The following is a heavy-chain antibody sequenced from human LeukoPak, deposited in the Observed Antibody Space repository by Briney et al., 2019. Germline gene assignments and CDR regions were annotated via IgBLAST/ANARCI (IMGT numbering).Heavy chain of an antibody. CDR1: GFTFSSYE. V-gene: IGHV3-48*03. CDR2: ISSGGGTI. J-gene: IGHJ1*01. Sequence: PGGSLRFSCAASGFTFSSYEMNWVRQAPGKGLEWFSYISSGGGTIYYADSVKGRFTISRDNAKNSLYLQMNSLRAEGTAVYYCASRYPSLDWVFQEWGQGTLVTVSS. CDR3: ASRYPSLDWVFQE. D-gene: IGHD3-16*02.